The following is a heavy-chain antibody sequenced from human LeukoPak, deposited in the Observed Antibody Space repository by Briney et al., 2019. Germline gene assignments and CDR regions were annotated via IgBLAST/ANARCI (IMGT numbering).Heavy chain of an antibody. D-gene: IGHD6-19*01. Sequence: ASVKVSCKASGYTFTSYDINWVRQATGQGLEWMGWMNPNSGNTGYAQKFQGRVTMTRNTSISTAYMELSSLRSEDTAVYYCAREEGIAVAGGDWFDPWGQGTLVTVSS. CDR2: MNPNSGNT. V-gene: IGHV1-8*01. CDR3: AREEGIAVAGGDWFDP. CDR1: GYTFTSYD. J-gene: IGHJ5*02.